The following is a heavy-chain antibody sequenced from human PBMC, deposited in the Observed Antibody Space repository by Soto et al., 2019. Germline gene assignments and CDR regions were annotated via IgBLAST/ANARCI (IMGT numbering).Heavy chain of an antibody. CDR2: IDPSDSQT. D-gene: IGHD2-8*02. Sequence: GESLKISCKGSGYSFAGYWITWVRQKPGKGLEWMGRIDPSDSQTYYSPSFRGHVTISATKSITTVFLQWSSLRASDTAMYYCARQIYDSGTGPNFQYYFESWGQGTPVTVS. CDR3: ARQIYDSGTGPNFQYYFES. V-gene: IGHV5-10-1*01. CDR1: GYSFAGYW. J-gene: IGHJ4*02.